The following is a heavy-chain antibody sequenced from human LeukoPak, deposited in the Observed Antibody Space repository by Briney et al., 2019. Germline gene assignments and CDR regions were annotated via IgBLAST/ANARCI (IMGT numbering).Heavy chain of an antibody. Sequence: SETLSLTCTVSGGSISSYYWSWIRQPPGKGLEWIGYIYYSGSTNYNPSLKSRVTISVGTSKNQFSLKLSSVTAADTAVYYCATGVGIAARPGWFDPWGQGTLVTVSS. CDR1: GGSISSYY. J-gene: IGHJ5*02. CDR2: IYYSGST. V-gene: IGHV4-59*01. D-gene: IGHD6-6*01. CDR3: ATGVGIAARPGWFDP.